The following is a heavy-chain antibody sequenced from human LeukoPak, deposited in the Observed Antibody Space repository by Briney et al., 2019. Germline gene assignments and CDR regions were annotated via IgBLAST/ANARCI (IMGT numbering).Heavy chain of an antibody. J-gene: IGHJ4*02. D-gene: IGHD1-26*01. CDR3: ARGVGGSYYEFDY. CDR2: ISAYNGDT. CDR1: GYSFTGYG. Sequence: ASVKVSCKASGYSFTGYGINWVRQAPGQGLEWMGWISAYNGDTNYAENLQGRVTMTTDTSTSTAYMDLRSLRSDDTAVYYCARGVGGSYYEFDYWGQGTLVTVSS. V-gene: IGHV1-18*01.